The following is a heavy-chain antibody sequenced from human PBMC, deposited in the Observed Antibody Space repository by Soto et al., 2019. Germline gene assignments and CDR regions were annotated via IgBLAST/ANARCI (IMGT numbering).Heavy chain of an antibody. J-gene: IGHJ6*02. D-gene: IGHD1-7*01. CDR3: ARDYWNLLISPPGYGMDV. CDR1: GFTFSSYA. Sequence: VGSLSLSCAASGFTFSSYAMHWVRQAPGKGLEWVAVISYDGSNKYYADSVKGRFTISRDNSKNTLYLQMNSLRAEDTTVYYCARDYWNLLISPPGYGMDVWGQGTTVTVSS. CDR2: ISYDGSNK. V-gene: IGHV3-30-3*01.